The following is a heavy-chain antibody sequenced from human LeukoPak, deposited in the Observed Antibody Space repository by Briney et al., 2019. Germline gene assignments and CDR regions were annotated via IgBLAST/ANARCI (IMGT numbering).Heavy chain of an antibody. D-gene: IGHD2-15*01. CDR3: ASTRPKDAAVDY. CDR2: IYTSGST. Sequence: ASQTLSLTCTVSGGSISSGSYYWSWIRQPAGKGLEWIGRIYTSGSTNYNPSLKSRVAISVDTSKNQCSLKLSSVTAADTAVYYGASTRPKDAAVDYWGQGTLVTVSS. J-gene: IGHJ4*02. V-gene: IGHV4-61*02. CDR1: GGSISSGSYY.